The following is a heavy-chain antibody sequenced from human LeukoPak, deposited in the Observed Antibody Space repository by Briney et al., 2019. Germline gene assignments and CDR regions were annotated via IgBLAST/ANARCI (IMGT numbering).Heavy chain of an antibody. CDR2: IYYSGST. CDR1: GGSISSRSYY. Sequence: SETLSLTCTVSGGSISSRSYYWGWIRQPPGKGLEWIGSIYYSGSTYYNPSLKSRVTISVDTSKNQFSLKLSSVTAADTAVYYCASTFLFRIDYWGQGTLVTVSS. CDR3: ASTFLFRIDY. V-gene: IGHV4-39*01. J-gene: IGHJ4*02. D-gene: IGHD3-3*02.